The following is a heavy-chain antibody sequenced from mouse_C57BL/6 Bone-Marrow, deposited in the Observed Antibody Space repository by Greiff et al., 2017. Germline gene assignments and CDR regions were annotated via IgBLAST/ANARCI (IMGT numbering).Heavy chain of an antibody. J-gene: IGHJ2*01. CDR2: INPNNGGT. Sequence: EVQLQQSGPELVKPGASVKISCKASGYTFTDYYMNWVKQSHGKSLEWIGDINPNNGGTSYNQKFKGKATLTVDKSSSTAYMELRSLTSEDSAVXYCARDYYDSSDYWGQGTTLTVSS. V-gene: IGHV1-26*01. D-gene: IGHD1-1*01. CDR1: GYTFTDYY. CDR3: ARDYYDSSDY.